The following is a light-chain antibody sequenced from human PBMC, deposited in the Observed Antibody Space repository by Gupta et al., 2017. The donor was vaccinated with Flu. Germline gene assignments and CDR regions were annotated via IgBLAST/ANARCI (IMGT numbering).Light chain of an antibody. J-gene: IGLJ2*01. CDR3: SSYPSGSTIVVT. CDR2: DVT. V-gene: IGLV2-14*04. Sequence: SDLGGYNAISWYQQRPGTAPKLMIYDVTNRPSGISNRFSGSKSGNTASLTISGLQAEDEADYYCSSYPSGSTIVVTFGGGTKLTVL. CDR1: SDLGGYNA.